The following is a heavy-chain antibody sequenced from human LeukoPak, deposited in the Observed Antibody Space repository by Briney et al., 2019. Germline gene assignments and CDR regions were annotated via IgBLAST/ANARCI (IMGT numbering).Heavy chain of an antibody. CDR3: AKDSYDRSGYYYCYFAY. J-gene: IGHJ4*02. V-gene: IGHV3-30*18. D-gene: IGHD3-22*01. CDR2: ISYDGSNK. CDR1: GFTFRSYG. Sequence: PGGSLRLSCAASGFTFRSYGMHWVRQAPGKGLEWVAVISYDGSNKYYADSVKGRFTISRDNSKNTLYLQMNSLRAGDTAVYYCAKDSYDRSGYYYCYFAYWGQGTQVTVS.